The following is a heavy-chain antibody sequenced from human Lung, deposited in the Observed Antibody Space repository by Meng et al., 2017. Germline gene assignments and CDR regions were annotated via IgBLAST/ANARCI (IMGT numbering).Heavy chain of an antibody. J-gene: IGHJ4*02. CDR3: ARDNYYDSGSYSGFDY. Sequence: EVQLVESGGGLVKPGGCLRLFCAASGFTFSNYNMNWVRQAPGKGLEWVSSISSSIRYIYYADSLKGRFTISRDNAKNSLYLQMNSLRAEDTAVFYCARDNYYDSGSYSGFDYWGQGALVTVSS. CDR1: GFTFSNYN. D-gene: IGHD3-10*01. CDR2: ISSSIRYI. V-gene: IGHV3-21*01.